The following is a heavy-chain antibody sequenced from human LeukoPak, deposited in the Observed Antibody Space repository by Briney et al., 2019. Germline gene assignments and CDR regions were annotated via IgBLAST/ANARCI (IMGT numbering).Heavy chain of an antibody. D-gene: IGHD3-22*01. V-gene: IGHV1-18*01. CDR1: GYTFTSYG. Sequence: GASVKVSCKASGYTFTSYGISWVRQAPGQGLKWMGWISAYNGNTNYAQKLQGRVTMTTDTSTSTAYMELRSLRSDDTAVYYCARARLSTSYYYDSSGYYKGTFDYWGQGTLVTVSS. CDR2: ISAYNGNT. J-gene: IGHJ4*02. CDR3: ARARLSTSYYYDSSGYYKGTFDY.